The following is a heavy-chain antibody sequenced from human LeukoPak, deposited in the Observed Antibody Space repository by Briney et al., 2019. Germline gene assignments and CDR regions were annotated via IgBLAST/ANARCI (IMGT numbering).Heavy chain of an antibody. CDR3: AREGYDFWSGTPSYYGMDV. D-gene: IGHD3-3*01. CDR2: IYYSGST. CDR1: GVPISSYY. Sequence: PSETLSLTCTVSGVPISSYYWSWIRQPPGKGLEWIGYIYYSGSTNYNPSLKSRVTISVDTSKNQFPLKLSSVTAADTAVYYCAREGYDFWSGTPSYYGMDVWGQGTTVTVSS. J-gene: IGHJ6*02. V-gene: IGHV4-59*01.